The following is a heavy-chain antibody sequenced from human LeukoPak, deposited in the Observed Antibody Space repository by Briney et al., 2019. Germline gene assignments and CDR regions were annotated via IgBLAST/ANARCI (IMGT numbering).Heavy chain of an antibody. J-gene: IGHJ4*02. CDR1: GYTFTGYY. CDR2: ISPYSGGT. D-gene: IGHD1-26*01. V-gene: IGHV1-2*02. CDR3: ARDRGEGIVGTFDY. Sequence: RASVKVSCKASGYTFTGYYMHWVRQAPGQGLEWMGWISPYSGGTKYAENFQGRVTMTRDTSISTAYMELSRLSSVTPADTAVYYCARDRGEGIVGTFDYWGQGTLVTVSS.